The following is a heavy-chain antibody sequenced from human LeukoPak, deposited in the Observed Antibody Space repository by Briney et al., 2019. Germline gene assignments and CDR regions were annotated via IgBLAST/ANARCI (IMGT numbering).Heavy chain of an antibody. D-gene: IGHD5-18*01. CDR1: EFTFSNYW. V-gene: IGHV3-69-1*01. CDR3: AASAVDTAMDYFDY. J-gene: IGHJ4*02. CDR2: ISSSSYI. Sequence: GGSLRLSCAASEFTFSNYWMHWVRQAPGKGLEWVSSISSSSYIYYADSVKGRFTISRDNAKNSLYLQMNSLRAEDTAVYYCAASAVDTAMDYFDYWGQGTLVTVSS.